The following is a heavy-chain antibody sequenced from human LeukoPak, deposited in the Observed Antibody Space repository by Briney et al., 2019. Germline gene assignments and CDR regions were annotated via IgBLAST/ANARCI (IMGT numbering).Heavy chain of an antibody. CDR2: ISGSGGST. D-gene: IGHD5-12*01. CDR3: ARAKVAYGMDV. V-gene: IGHV3-23*01. CDR1: GFTFSSYA. Sequence: HSGGSLRLSCAASGFTFSSYAMSWVRQAPGKGLEWVSAISGSGGSTYYADSVKGRFTISRDNAKNSLYLQMNSLRAEDTAVYYCARAKVAYGMDVWGQGTTVTVSS. J-gene: IGHJ6*02.